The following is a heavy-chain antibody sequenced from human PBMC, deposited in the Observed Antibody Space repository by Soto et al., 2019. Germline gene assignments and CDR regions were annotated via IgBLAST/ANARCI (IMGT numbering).Heavy chain of an antibody. Sequence: GGSLRLSCAASGFTFDDYAMHWVRQAPGKGLEWVSGISWNSGSIGYADSVKGRFTISRDNAKNSLYLQMNSLRAEDTALYYCAKDIGFSGWTDYPYGMDFWCQGIMVTLFS. CDR3: AKDIGFSGWTDYPYGMDF. J-gene: IGHJ6*02. D-gene: IGHD6-19*01. V-gene: IGHV3-9*01. CDR2: ISWNSGSI. CDR1: GFTFDDYA.